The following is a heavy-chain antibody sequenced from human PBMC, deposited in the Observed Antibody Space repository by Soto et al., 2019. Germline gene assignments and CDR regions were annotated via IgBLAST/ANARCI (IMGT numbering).Heavy chain of an antibody. V-gene: IGHV4-31*03. J-gene: IGHJ5*02. CDR3: ATSVFP. CDR2: IYSSGSS. CDR1: GGSISSGGYY. Sequence: QVQLQESGPGLVEPSQTLSLTCTVSGGSISSGGYYWTWIRQHPGKGLEWIGYIYSSGSSYYNTTLSRRGTTSVDTSRTQFSLKLSSVTAAETAVYYWATSVFPWGKGTLVTVSS.